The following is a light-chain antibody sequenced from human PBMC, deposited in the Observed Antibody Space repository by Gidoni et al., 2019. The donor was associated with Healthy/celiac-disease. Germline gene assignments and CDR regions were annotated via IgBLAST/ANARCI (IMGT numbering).Light chain of an antibody. J-gene: IGLJ3*02. Sequence: NFMLTQPHSVSESPGKTVTISCTRSSGSIARHYAQWYQQRPGSAPPTVIYEDNQRPSGVPDRFSGSIDSSSNSASLTISGLKTEDEADYYCQSYDSSNHWVFGGGTKLTVL. CDR2: EDN. V-gene: IGLV6-57*03. CDR1: SGSIARHY. CDR3: QSYDSSNHWV.